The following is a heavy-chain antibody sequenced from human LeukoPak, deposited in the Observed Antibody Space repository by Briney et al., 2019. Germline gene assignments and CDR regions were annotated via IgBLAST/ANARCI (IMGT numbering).Heavy chain of an antibody. J-gene: IGHJ4*02. CDR3: ARDKHIAAAGTGGY. CDR2: ISAYIGNT. D-gene: IGHD6-13*01. Sequence: ASVKVSCKASGYTFTSYGINWVRQAPGQGLEWMGWISAYIGNTNYAQKLQGRVTMTTDTSTSTAYMDLRSLRSDDTAVYYCARDKHIAAAGTGGYWGQGTLVTVSS. CDR1: GYTFTSYG. V-gene: IGHV1-18*01.